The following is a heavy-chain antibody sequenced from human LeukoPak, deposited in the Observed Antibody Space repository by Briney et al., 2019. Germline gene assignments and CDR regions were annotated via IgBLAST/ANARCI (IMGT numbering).Heavy chain of an antibody. V-gene: IGHV5-51*01. CDR2: IYPGDSDT. D-gene: IGHD4-11*01. CDR3: ARRRDYSDYSDAFDI. CDR1: GYNFTSYW. Sequence: ESLKISCKGSGYNFTSYWIGWVRQMPGKGLEWMGIIYPGDSDTRYIPSFQGQVTISADKSINTAYLQWSSLKASDTAMYYCARRRDYSDYSDAFDIWGQGTMVTVSS. J-gene: IGHJ3*02.